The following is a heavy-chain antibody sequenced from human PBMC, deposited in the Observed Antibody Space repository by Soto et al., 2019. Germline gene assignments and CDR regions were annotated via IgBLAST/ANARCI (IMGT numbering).Heavy chain of an antibody. J-gene: IGHJ3*02. CDR2: IYPGDSDT. CDR1: GYSFTSYW. D-gene: IGHD1-26*01. Sequence: GEALKISWKGSGYSFTSYWMGWVRQMPGKGLEWMGIIYPGDSDTRYSPSFQAPVTISADKSISTAYLQWCSLKASDTAMYYCARSLRSPEHDAFDNLGPGTMLTVS. V-gene: IGHV5-51*01. CDR3: ARSLRSPEHDAFDN.